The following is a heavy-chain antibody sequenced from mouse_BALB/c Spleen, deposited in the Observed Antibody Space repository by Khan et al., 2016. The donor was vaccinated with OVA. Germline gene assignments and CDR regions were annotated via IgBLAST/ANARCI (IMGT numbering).Heavy chain of an antibody. CDR2: MISSGYT. V-gene: IGHV3-8*02. Sequence: EVQLQESGPSLVQPSQTLSPTCSVTGDSISSGYWSWIRRFPGNKLEYMGYMISSGYTYYNPSLKRRISINRHTSKNQYYLHFNSVTTEDTATYYCARSTYRYAFAYWGQGTLVTVSA. CDR3: ARSTYRYAFAY. CDR1: GDSISSGY. J-gene: IGHJ3*01. D-gene: IGHD2-14*01.